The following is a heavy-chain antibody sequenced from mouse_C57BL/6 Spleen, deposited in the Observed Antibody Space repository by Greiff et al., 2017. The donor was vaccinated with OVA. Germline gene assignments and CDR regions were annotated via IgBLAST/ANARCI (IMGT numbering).Heavy chain of an antibody. CDR1: GFTFSDYG. V-gene: IGHV5-17*01. D-gene: IGHD1-1*01. CDR2: ISSGSSTI. Sequence: DVMLVESGGGLVKPGGSLKLSCAASGFTFSDYGMHWVRQAPEKGLEWVAYISSGSSTIYYADTVKGRFTISRDNAKNTLLLQMTSLRSEDTAMYYCARPHYYGSISWFAYWGQGTLVTVSA. CDR3: ARPHYYGSISWFAY. J-gene: IGHJ3*01.